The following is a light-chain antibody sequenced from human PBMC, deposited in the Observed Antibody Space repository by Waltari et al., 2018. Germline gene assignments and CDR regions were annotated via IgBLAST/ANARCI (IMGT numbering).Light chain of an antibody. Sequence: ETVMIQSPATLSLSPGERATLSCRASQSVGSTLAWYQQKPGQAPRLLIYYASSRATGIPDRFSGSGSGTEFTLTISSLDPEDVGVYYCQKYNDWPWTFGQGTKVEIK. CDR1: QSVGST. CDR3: QKYNDWPWT. V-gene: IGKV3D-15*01. CDR2: YAS. J-gene: IGKJ1*01.